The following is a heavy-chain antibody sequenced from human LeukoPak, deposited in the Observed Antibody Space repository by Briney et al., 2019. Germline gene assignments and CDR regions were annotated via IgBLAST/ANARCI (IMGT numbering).Heavy chain of an antibody. CDR2: IYTSGST. CDR1: GGSISSYY. Sequence: PSETLSLTCTVSGGSISSYYWSWIRQPAGKGLEWIWRIYTSGSTNYNPSLKSRVTMSVDTSKNQFSLKLSAVTAADTAVYYCARVGYSYGLAGLYNWFDPWGQGTLVTVSS. V-gene: IGHV4-4*07. J-gene: IGHJ5*02. D-gene: IGHD5-18*01. CDR3: ARVGYSYGLAGLYNWFDP.